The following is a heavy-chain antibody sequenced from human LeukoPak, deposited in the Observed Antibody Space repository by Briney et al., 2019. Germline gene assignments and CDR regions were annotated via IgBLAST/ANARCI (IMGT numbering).Heavy chain of an antibody. CDR2: IYPGDSDT. J-gene: IGHJ5*02. D-gene: IGHD6-13*01. CDR1: GYSFTSYW. CDR3: ARRGATYSSSWYGVDWFDP. V-gene: IGHV5-51*01. Sequence: PGESLKISCKGSGYSFTSYWIAWVRQMPGKGLEWMGIIYPGDSDTRYSPSFQGQVTISADKSISTAYLQWSSLKASDTAMYYCARRGATYSSSWYGVDWFDPWGQGTLVTVPS.